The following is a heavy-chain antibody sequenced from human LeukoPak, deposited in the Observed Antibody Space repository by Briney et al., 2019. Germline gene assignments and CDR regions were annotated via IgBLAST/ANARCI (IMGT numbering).Heavy chain of an antibody. CDR1: GFTFSSYA. D-gene: IGHD2/OR15-2a*01. Sequence: PGGSLRLSCAASGFTFSSYAMSWVRQAPGKGLEWASAISGSGGSTYYADSVKGRSTISRDNSKNTLYLQMNSLRAEDTAVYYCAKTLGVYGIGDAFDIWGQGTMVTVSS. V-gene: IGHV3-23*01. CDR3: AKTLGVYGIGDAFDI. CDR2: ISGSGGST. J-gene: IGHJ3*02.